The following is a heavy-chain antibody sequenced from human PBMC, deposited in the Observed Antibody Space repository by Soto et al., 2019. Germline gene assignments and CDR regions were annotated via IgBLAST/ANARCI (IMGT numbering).Heavy chain of an antibody. CDR2: ISYDGSNK. CDR1: GFTFSSYG. J-gene: IGHJ6*04. V-gene: IGHV3-30*18. Sequence: HPGGSLRLSCAASGFTFSSYGMHWVRQAPGKGLEWVAVISYDGSNKYYADSVKGRFTISRDNSKNTLYLQMNSLRAEDTAVYYCAKDQRKYYYGSGRYALDVWGKGTTVTVSS. D-gene: IGHD3-10*01. CDR3: AKDQRKYYYGSGRYALDV.